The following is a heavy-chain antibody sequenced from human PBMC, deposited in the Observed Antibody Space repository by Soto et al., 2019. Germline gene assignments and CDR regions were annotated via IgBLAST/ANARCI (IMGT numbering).Heavy chain of an antibody. CDR3: AKPPRAGRYFQH. CDR1: GFTFSSYA. D-gene: IGHD1-1*01. Sequence: GGSLRLSCSASGFTFSSYAMSWVRQAPGKGLEWVSAISGSGGSTYYADSVKGRFTISRDNSKNTLYLQMNSLRAEDTAVYYCAKPPRAGRYFQHWGQGSLVTVSS. J-gene: IGHJ1*01. V-gene: IGHV3-23*01. CDR2: ISGSGGST.